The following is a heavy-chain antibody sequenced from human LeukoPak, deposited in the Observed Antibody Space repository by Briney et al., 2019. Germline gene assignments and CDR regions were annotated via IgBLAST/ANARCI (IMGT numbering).Heavy chain of an antibody. CDR3: ARVRDSGSYYGYFDY. Sequence: SVKVSCKASGGTFSSYAISWVRQAPGQGLEWMGGIIPIFGTASYAQKFQGRVTITTDESTSTAYMELSSLRSEGTAVYYCARVRDSGSYYGYFDYWGQGTLVTVSS. CDR1: GGTFSSYA. CDR2: IIPIFGTA. V-gene: IGHV1-69*05. J-gene: IGHJ4*02. D-gene: IGHD1-26*01.